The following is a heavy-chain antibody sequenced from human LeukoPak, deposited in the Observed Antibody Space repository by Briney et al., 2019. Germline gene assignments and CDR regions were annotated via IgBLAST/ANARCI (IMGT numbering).Heavy chain of an antibody. D-gene: IGHD6-13*01. CDR2: ISSTSDTI. CDR1: GFTFKSYS. J-gene: IGHJ4*02. CDR3: ARMGIAAAGVDY. Sequence: GGSLRLPCVASGFTFKSYSMDWVRQAPGKGLQWISFISSTSDTIYYADSLKGRFTISRDNAKNSLYLQIDSLRAEDTAVYYCARMGIAAAGVDYWGQGTLVTVSS. V-gene: IGHV3-48*01.